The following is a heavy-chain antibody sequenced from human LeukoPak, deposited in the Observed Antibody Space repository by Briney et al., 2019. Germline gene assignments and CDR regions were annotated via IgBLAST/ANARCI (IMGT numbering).Heavy chain of an antibody. Sequence: PGGTLRLSCAASGFTLSSYGMSWVRQAPGKGLEWVSVITGSGGTTIYADSVKGRFTISRDNSKNTLYLQMNSLRAEDTAVYYCAKGFVVVVSATQSSWFDPWGQGTLVTVSS. D-gene: IGHD2-15*01. CDR1: GFTLSSYG. J-gene: IGHJ5*02. V-gene: IGHV3-23*01. CDR2: ITGSGGTT. CDR3: AKGFVVVVSATQSSWFDP.